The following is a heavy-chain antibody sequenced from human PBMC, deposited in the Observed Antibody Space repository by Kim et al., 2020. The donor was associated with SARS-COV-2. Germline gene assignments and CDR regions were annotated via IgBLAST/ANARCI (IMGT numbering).Heavy chain of an antibody. V-gene: IGHV3-7*01. Sequence: GGSLRLSCAASGCLFSSNSMTWVRQAPGKGPEWVANIKPDGGNTYHVDSVKGRFTISRDNTKNLLYLQMSGLRAEDTAVYYCARDPYDNGGYGAFDIWG. CDR3: ARDPYDNGGYGAFDI. D-gene: IGHD3-22*01. CDR2: IKPDGGNT. J-gene: IGHJ3*02. CDR1: GCLFSSNS.